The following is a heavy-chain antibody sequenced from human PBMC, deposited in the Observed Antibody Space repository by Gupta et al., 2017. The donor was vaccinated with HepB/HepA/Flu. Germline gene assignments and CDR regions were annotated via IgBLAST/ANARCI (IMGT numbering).Heavy chain of an antibody. D-gene: IGHD1-26*01. CDR1: GFTFSGYA. CDR3: AKRGSSGSYSTFDY. CDR2: ISGNGAST. V-gene: IGHV3-23*01. J-gene: IGHJ4*02. Sequence: EVQLLESGGGLVQPGGSLRLSCAASGFTFSGYAMSWVRQAPGKGLEWVSAISGNGASTYYADSVKGRFTNSRDNSKNTLYLQMSSLRAEDTAIYYCAKRGSSGSYSTFDYWGQGALLTVSS.